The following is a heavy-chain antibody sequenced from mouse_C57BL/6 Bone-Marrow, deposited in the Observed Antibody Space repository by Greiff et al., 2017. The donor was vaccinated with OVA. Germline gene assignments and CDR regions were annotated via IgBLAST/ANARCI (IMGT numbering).Heavy chain of an antibody. CDR1: GFNIKDDY. D-gene: IGHD2-1*01. V-gene: IGHV14-4*01. CDR3: TLQSIYYGLDY. Sequence: EVQLQQSGAELVRPGASVKLSCTASGFNIKDDYMHWVKQRPEQGLEWIGWIDPENGATEYASKFQGKATITADTSSNTAYLQLSSLTSEDTAVYYCTLQSIYYGLDYWGQGTTLTVSS. J-gene: IGHJ2*01. CDR2: IDPENGAT.